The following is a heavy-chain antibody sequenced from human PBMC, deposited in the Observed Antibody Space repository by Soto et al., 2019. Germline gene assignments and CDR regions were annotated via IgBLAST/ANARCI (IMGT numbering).Heavy chain of an antibody. CDR1: GFTLSGRS. Sequence: EVQLVESGGGLVQPGGSLRLSCAASGFTLSGRSMHWVRQAPGKGLVWVSGIDNAGTDSTYADSVKGRFTSSRDNAKNMLYLQMNSLRVEDTAVYYCARGWVGADVWGKGTGVPVSS. D-gene: IGHD3-10*01. CDR3: ARGWVGADV. CDR2: IDNAGTDS. V-gene: IGHV3-74*01. J-gene: IGHJ6*04.